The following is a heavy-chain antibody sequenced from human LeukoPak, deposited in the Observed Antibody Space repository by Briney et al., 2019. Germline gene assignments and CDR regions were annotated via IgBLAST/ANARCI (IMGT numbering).Heavy chain of an antibody. Sequence: AGESLKISCKGSGYSFTTYWIGWVRRMPGKGLEWMGIIYPRDSDTRYSPSFQGQVTISADKSISTAYLQWSSLKASDTAMYYCARLGLAARYFDYWGQGTLVTVSS. CDR1: GYSFTTYW. CDR2: IYPRDSDT. D-gene: IGHD6-6*01. J-gene: IGHJ4*02. V-gene: IGHV5-51*01. CDR3: ARLGLAARYFDY.